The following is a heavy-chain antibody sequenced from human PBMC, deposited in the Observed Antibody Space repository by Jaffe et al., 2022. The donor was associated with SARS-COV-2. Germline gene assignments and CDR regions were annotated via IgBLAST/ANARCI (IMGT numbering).Heavy chain of an antibody. CDR3: ARRNYYGSGSYDS. CDR1: GGSISSSNYY. Sequence: QLQLQESGPGLVKPSETLSLTCTVSGGSISSSNYYWGWIRQPPGKGLEWIGSMYYSGSTYYSPSLKSRVTISVDTSKNQFSLKLSSVTAADTAVYYCARRNYYGSGSYDSWGQGTLVTVSS. V-gene: IGHV4-39*01. CDR2: MYYSGST. D-gene: IGHD3-10*01. J-gene: IGHJ4*02.